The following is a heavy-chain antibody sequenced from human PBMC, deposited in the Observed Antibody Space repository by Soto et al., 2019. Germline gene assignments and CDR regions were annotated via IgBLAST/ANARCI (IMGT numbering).Heavy chain of an antibody. V-gene: IGHV3-23*01. D-gene: IGHD3-22*01. Sequence: GGSLRPSCAASGFTFSSYAMSWVRQAPGEGLEWVSAISGSGGSTYYADSVKGRFTISRDNSKNTLYLQMNSLRAEYTAVYYCAKGFRFWIVVVPPVDYWGQGTLVTVSS. CDR1: GFTFSSYA. CDR2: ISGSGGST. J-gene: IGHJ4*02. CDR3: AKGFRFWIVVVPPVDY.